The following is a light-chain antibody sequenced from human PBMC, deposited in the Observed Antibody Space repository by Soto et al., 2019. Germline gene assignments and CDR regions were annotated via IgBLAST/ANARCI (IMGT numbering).Light chain of an antibody. Sequence: DIQLTQCPSFLSASVGDRVSITCRASQSISSYLNWYQQKPGKAPKLLIYAASSLQSGVPSRFSGSGSGTDFTLTISSLQPEDFATYYCQQSYSTPLTFGGGTKVDIK. V-gene: IGKV1-39*01. CDR3: QQSYSTPLT. J-gene: IGKJ4*01. CDR2: AAS. CDR1: QSISSY.